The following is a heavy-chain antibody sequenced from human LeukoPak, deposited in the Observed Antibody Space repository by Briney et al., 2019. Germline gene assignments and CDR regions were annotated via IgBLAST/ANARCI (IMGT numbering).Heavy chain of an antibody. V-gene: IGHV1-69*05. J-gene: IGHJ6*03. Sequence: GASVKVSCKASGGTFSSYAISWVRQAPGQGLEWMGGIIPIFGTANYAQKFQGRVTITTDESTSTAYMELSSLRSEDTAVYYCARGAGRAILLSPNYYMDVWGKGTTVTVSS. D-gene: IGHD2-15*01. CDR1: GGTFSSYA. CDR3: ARGAGRAILLSPNYYMDV. CDR2: IIPIFGTA.